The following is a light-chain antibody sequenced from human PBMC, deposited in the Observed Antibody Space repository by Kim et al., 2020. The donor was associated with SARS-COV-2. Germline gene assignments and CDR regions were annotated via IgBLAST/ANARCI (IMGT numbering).Light chain of an antibody. CDR1: SSDVGGYNY. CDR3: SSYASTSTLV. CDR2: DVT. J-gene: IGLJ3*02. Sequence: QSALTQPASVSGSPGQSITISCSGSSSDVGGYNYVSWYQQHPGEAPKLMIYDVTKRPLGVSDRFSGSKSGNTASLTISGLQAEDEADYYCSSYASTSTLVFGGGTQLTVL. V-gene: IGLV2-14*03.